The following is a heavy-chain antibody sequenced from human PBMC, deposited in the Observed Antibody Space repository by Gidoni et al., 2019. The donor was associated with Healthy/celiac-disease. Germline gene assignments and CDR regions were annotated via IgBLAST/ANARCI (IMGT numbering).Heavy chain of an antibody. CDR2: ISHDGINK. V-gene: IGHV3-30*18. D-gene: IGHD3-10*01. CDR3: AKVRGGYGLRGWYYFDY. CDR1: GFTFSTYG. J-gene: IGHJ4*02. Sequence: QVQLVESGGGVVQPGRSLRLSCAASGFTFSTYGMHWVRQAPGKGLEWVAVISHDGINKYYADSVKGRFTISRDNSKNTLYLQMNSLRAEDTAVYYCAKVRGGYGLRGWYYFDYWGQGTLVTVSS.